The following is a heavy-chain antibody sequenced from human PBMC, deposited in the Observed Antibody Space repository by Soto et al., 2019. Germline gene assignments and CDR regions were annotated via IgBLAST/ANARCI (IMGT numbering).Heavy chain of an antibody. CDR1: GFIVSSKY. J-gene: IGHJ6*02. CDR2: IYTGGST. V-gene: IGHV3-53*02. D-gene: IGHD3-16*01. Sequence: EVQMVETGGGLSQPGGSLRLSCAVSGFIVSSKYMTWVRQAPGKGLEWVSVIYTGGSTHYADSARGRFTISRDSSKNKLYLQMNSLRAEDAAVYYCTTYTGYGMDVWGQGTTVTGSS. CDR3: TTYTGYGMDV.